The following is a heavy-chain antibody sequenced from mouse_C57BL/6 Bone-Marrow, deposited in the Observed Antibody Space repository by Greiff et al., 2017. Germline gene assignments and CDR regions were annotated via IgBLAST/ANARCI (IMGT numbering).Heavy chain of an antibody. V-gene: IGHV1-64*01. J-gene: IGHJ1*03. Sequence: VQLQQPGAELVKPGASVKLSCKASGYTFTSYWMHWVKQRPGQGLEWIGMIHPNSGSTNYKEKFKSKATLTVDKSSSTAYMQLSSLTPEDSAVYYGARGGYGSYWYFDVWGTGTTVTVSS. D-gene: IGHD1-1*01. CDR2: IHPNSGST. CDR1: GYTFTSYW. CDR3: ARGGYGSYWYFDV.